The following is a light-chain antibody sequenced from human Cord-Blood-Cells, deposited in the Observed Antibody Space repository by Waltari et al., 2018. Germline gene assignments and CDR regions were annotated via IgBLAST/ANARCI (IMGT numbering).Light chain of an antibody. V-gene: IGLV1-44*01. CDR3: AAWDDSLNGPV. Sequence: QPVLTQPPSASGTPGRRLTISCSGSSPNLGSNTVNWYQQLPGTAPKLLIYSNNQRPSGVPERFSGSKSGTSASLAISGLQSEDEADYYCAAWDDSLNGPVFGGGTKLTVL. CDR2: SNN. CDR1: SPNLGSNT. J-gene: IGLJ3*02.